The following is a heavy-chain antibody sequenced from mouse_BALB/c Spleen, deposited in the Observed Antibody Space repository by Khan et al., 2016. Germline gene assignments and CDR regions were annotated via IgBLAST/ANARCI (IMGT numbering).Heavy chain of an antibody. CDR2: INPDSRTI. Sequence: EVKLLESGGGLVQPGGSLKLSCAASGFDFRRYWMSWVRQAPGKGLEWIGEINPDSRTINYSPSLKDQFTISRDNAKSTLYLQMSKVRSEDTALXHCARARYYGYLASWGQGNLVSVSA. V-gene: IGHV4-1*02. CDR3: ARARYYGYLAS. CDR1: GFDFRRYW. J-gene: IGHJ3*01. D-gene: IGHD1-1*01.